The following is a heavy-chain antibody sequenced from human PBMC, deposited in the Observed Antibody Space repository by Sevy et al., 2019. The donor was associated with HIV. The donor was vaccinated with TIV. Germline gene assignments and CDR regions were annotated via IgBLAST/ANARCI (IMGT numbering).Heavy chain of an antibody. V-gene: IGHV2-5*01. D-gene: IGHD5-12*01. CDR1: GFSLSTGGVD. Sequence: SGPTLVKPTQTLTLTCTFSGFSLSTGGVDVGWIRQPPGKALEWLGYMYWNDDKRHSPPLKSRLTITKDTSKNQVVLTMTNMDPVDTATYYCAHRDFRDGYNPSFDHWGQGTLVTVSS. CDR2: MYWNDDK. CDR3: AHRDFRDGYNPSFDH. J-gene: IGHJ4*02.